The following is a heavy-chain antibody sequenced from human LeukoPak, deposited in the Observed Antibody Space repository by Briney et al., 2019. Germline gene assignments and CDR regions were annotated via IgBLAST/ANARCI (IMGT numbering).Heavy chain of an antibody. CDR1: GFTFSSYA. D-gene: IGHD2-21*02. CDR2: ISGSGDNT. J-gene: IGHJ4*02. Sequence: QTGGSLRLSCAASGFTFSSYAMSWVRQAPGKGLEWVSGISGSGDNTYYADSVKGRFTISRDNSKDTLFLQMHSLRPGDTAVYYCVREDTPATANYWGQGTLVAISS. V-gene: IGHV3-23*01. CDR3: VREDTPATANY.